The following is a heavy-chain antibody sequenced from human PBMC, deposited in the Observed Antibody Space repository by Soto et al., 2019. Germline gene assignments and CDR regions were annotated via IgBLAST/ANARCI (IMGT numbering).Heavy chain of an antibody. CDR1: GFSLSTNEVG. Sequence: QITLKESGPTLVKPTQTLTLTCSFSGFSLSTNEVGVTWIRQPPGNALEWLAIIYWNDNKLYSPSLKSRLTIIKDTSKNQVVLTMITVDPVDTATYYCAHRSGFGELRTWGQGTLVTVSS. D-gene: IGHD3-10*01. CDR2: IYWNDNK. J-gene: IGHJ5*02. V-gene: IGHV2-5*01. CDR3: AHRSGFGELRT.